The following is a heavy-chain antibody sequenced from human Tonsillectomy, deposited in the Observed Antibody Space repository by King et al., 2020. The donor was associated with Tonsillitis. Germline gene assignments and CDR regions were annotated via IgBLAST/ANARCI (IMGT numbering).Heavy chain of an antibody. CDR2: INSDGSST. D-gene: IGHD5-12*01. CDR3: ARAPPPRGSLRYFDY. Sequence: VQLVESGGGLVQPGGSLRLSCAASGFTFSSYWMHWVRQAPGKGLVWVSRINSDGSSTSYADSVKGLFTISRDNAKNTLYLQMNSLRAEDTAVYFCARAPPPRGSLRYFDYWGQGTLVTVSS. V-gene: IGHV3-74*01. J-gene: IGHJ4*02. CDR1: GFTFSSYW.